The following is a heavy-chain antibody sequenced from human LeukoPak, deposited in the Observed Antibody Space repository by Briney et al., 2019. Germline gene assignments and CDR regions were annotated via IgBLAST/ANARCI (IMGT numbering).Heavy chain of an antibody. J-gene: IGHJ4*02. CDR1: GGSISSSNSY. V-gene: IGHV4-39*01. CDR2: IYYSGNT. D-gene: IGHD3/OR15-3a*01. Sequence: PSETLSLTCSVSGGSISSSNSYWGWIRQPPGKGLEWIGSIYYSGNTYYNASLKSQVSISIDTSKNQFSLRLTSVTAADTAVYYCARQTGSGLFILPGGQGTLVTVSS. CDR3: ARQTGSGLFILP.